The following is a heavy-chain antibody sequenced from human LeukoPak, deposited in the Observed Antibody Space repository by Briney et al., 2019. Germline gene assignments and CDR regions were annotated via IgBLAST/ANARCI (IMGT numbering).Heavy chain of an antibody. Sequence: PSETLSLTCTVSGGSISSYYWSWIRQPPGKGLEWIGYIYYSGSTNYNPSLRSRVTISVDMSKNQFSLKLRSVNAADTAVYYCARYPGLEGAGSKGAFDYWGQGTLVTVSS. CDR2: IYYSGST. J-gene: IGHJ4*02. D-gene: IGHD3-10*01. CDR1: GGSISSYY. V-gene: IGHV4-59*01. CDR3: ARYPGLEGAGSKGAFDY.